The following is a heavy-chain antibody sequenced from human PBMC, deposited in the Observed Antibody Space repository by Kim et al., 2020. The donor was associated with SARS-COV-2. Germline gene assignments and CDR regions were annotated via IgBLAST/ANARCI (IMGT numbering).Heavy chain of an antibody. Sequence: ASVKVSCKASGYTFTGYYMHWVRQAPGQGLEWMGWINPNSGGTNYAQKFQGRVTMTRDTSISTAYMELSRLRSDDTAVYYCAREFEGRMATIPGQGVAGARFDYWGQGTLVTVSS. J-gene: IGHJ4*02. V-gene: IGHV1-2*02. D-gene: IGHD5-12*01. CDR2: INPNSGGT. CDR3: AREFEGRMATIPGQGVAGARFDY. CDR1: GYTFTGYY.